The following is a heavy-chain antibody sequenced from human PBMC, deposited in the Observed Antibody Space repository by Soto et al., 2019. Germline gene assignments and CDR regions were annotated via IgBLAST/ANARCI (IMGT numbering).Heavy chain of an antibody. D-gene: IGHD2-15*01. CDR1: GFTFSGSP. Sequence: VQLVESGGGLVQPGGSLKLSCAASGFTFSGSPMHWVRQASGKGLEWVGRIRSKANSYATAYAASVKGRFTISRDDSKNTAYLQMNSLKTEDTAVYYCTRLVLGSVVYWGQGTLVTVSS. V-gene: IGHV3-73*02. CDR2: IRSKANSYAT. CDR3: TRLVLGSVVY. J-gene: IGHJ4*02.